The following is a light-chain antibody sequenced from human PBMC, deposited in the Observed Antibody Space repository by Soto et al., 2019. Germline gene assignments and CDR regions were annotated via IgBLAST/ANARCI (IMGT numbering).Light chain of an antibody. J-gene: IGKJ4*01. CDR2: DAS. V-gene: IGKV1-5*01. CDR1: QSVRSW. Sequence: IQLTQSPATLTASVGDSVTFTCRARQSVRSWLAWYQQKPGTAPNLLIFDASRLENGVPSRFSGSGSGTEFTLTISSLQPDDFATYYCQQYDNYPLTFGGGTRWIT. CDR3: QQYDNYPLT.